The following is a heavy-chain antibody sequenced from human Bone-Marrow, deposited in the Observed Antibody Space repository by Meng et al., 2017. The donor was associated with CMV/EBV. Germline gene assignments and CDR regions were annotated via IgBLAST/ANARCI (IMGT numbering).Heavy chain of an antibody. CDR3: ARRLVGATWGGYYYYYGMDV. V-gene: IGHV4-34*01. Sequence: SQTLSLTCAVYGGSFSGYYWSWIRQPPGKGLEWIGEINHSGSTNYNPSLKSRVTISVDTSKNQFSLKLSSVTAADTAVYYCARRLVGATWGGYYYYYGMDVWGQGTTVTVSS. CDR1: GGSFSGYY. J-gene: IGHJ6*02. CDR2: INHSGST. D-gene: IGHD1-26*01.